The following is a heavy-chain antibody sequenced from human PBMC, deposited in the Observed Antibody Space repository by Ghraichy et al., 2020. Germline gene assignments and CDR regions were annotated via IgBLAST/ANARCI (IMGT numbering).Heavy chain of an antibody. CDR1: GNTFTSYG. J-gene: IGHJ4*02. CDR3: ARSTSIALTGAAG. V-gene: IGHV1-18*04. D-gene: IGHD6-19*01. Sequence: ASVKVSCKASGNTFTSYGFNWVRQAPGQGLEWMGWISAYNGKTIYAQKVQGRVTMTTDTSANTVYMELSSLGSDDTAVYYCARSTSIALTGAAGWGQGTLVTVSS. CDR2: ISAYNGKT.